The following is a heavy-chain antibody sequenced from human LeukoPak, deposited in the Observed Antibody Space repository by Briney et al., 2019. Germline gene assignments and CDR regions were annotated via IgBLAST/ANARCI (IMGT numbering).Heavy chain of an antibody. D-gene: IGHD2-15*01. CDR2: IYSGGST. J-gene: IGHJ5*02. V-gene: IGHV3-53*01. CDR1: GFTVSSNY. CDR3: ASRYCSGGSCYLCVLNS. Sequence: GGSLRLSCAASGFTVSSNYMSWVRQAPGKGLEWVSVIYSGGSTYYADSVKGRFTISRDNSKNTLYLQMNSLRAEDTAVYYCASRYCSGGSCYLCVLNSWGQGTLVTVSS.